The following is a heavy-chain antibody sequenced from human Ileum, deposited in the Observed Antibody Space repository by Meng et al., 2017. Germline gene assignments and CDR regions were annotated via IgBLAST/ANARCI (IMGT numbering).Heavy chain of an antibody. CDR3: VRHGGKYFDS. Sequence: HVQLRGQGPGLVGTFGTLALTCPVSSGSISSTFYWSWGRQSPGKGLEWIGQIYLAGTPNYYPSLESRVIISVDKSKNQCSLRLTSVTAADTAIFYCVRHGGKYFDSWGQGTLVTVSS. CDR2: IYLAGTP. V-gene: IGHV4-4*02. J-gene: IGHJ4*02. D-gene: IGHD2-15*01. CDR1: SGSISSTFY.